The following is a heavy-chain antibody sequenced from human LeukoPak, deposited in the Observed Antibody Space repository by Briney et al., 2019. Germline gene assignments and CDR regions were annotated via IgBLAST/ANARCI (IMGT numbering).Heavy chain of an antibody. CDR3: TRNAAYCLDY. Sequence: SSETLSLTCVVSGGSISRGYWWSWVRQPPGKGLEWIGEILHSGSTNYNPSLKSRVTISVDTSKNQFSLKLTSVTAAYTAIYYCTRNAAYCLDYWGQGTLVTVSS. J-gene: IGHJ4*02. D-gene: IGHD1-26*01. CDR2: ILHSGST. CDR1: GGSISRGYW. V-gene: IGHV4-4*02.